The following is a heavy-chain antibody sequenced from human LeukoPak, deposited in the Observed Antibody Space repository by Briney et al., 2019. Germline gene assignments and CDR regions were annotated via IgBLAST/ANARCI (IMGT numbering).Heavy chain of an antibody. CDR2: ICYSGST. J-gene: IGHJ4*02. V-gene: IGHV4-59*08. CDR1: GGSISSYY. Sequence: SETLSLTCTVSGGSISSYYWSWIRQPPGKGLEWIGHICYSGSTNYNPSLKSRVTISLDTSKNQFSLNLRSVTAADTAVYFCARQGDSGRSYDYWGQGTLVTVSS. D-gene: IGHD3-22*01. CDR3: ARQGDSGRSYDY.